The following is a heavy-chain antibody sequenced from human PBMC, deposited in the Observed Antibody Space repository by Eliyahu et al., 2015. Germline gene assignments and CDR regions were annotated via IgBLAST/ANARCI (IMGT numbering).Heavy chain of an antibody. J-gene: IGHJ6*02. CDR1: GGSFSGYY. Sequence: QVQLQQWGAGLLKPSETLSLTCXVYGGSFSGYYWSWIRQPPGKGLEWIGEINHSGSTNYNPSLKSRVTISXDTSKNQFSLKLSSVTAADTAVYYCARVRRFYEGKYYYYYXGMDVWGQGTTVTVSS. CDR3: ARVRRFYEGKYYYYYXGMDV. D-gene: IGHD2/OR15-2a*01. V-gene: IGHV4-34*01. CDR2: INHSGST.